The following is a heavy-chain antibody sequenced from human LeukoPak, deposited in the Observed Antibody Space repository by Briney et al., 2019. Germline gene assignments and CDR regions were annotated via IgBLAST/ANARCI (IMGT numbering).Heavy chain of an antibody. CDR3: ARDRRYYYGSGSSRWFDP. Sequence: PGGSLRLSCAASGFTFSSYEMNWVRQAPGKGLEWVSYISSSGSTIYYADSVKGRFTISRDNAKNSLYLQMNSLRAEDTAVYYCARDRRYYYGSGSSRWFDPWGQGTLVTVSS. CDR1: GFTFSSYE. D-gene: IGHD3-10*01. CDR2: ISSSGSTI. V-gene: IGHV3-48*03. J-gene: IGHJ5*02.